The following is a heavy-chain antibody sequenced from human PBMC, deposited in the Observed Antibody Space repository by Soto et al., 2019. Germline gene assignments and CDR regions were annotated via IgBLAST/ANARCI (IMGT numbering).Heavy chain of an antibody. CDR3: ARATLYDYVWGSRRNWFDP. Sequence: QVQLQQWGAGLLKPSETLSLTCAVYGGSFSGYYWSWIRQPPGKGLEWIGEINHSGSTNYNPSLKSRVTISVDTSKNQFYLKLSSFTAADTAVYYCARATLYDYVWGSRRNWFDPWGQGTLVTVSS. CDR2: INHSGST. V-gene: IGHV4-34*01. D-gene: IGHD3-16*01. J-gene: IGHJ5*02. CDR1: GGSFSGYY.